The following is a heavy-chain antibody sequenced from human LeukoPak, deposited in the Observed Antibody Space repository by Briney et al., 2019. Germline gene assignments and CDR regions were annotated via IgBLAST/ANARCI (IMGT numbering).Heavy chain of an antibody. V-gene: IGHV3-7*03. Sequence: GGSLRLSCAASGFSFSSSHISWVRQAPEKGLEWVAHIDPDGGHEPFVDSVKGRFTISRDNAKNTLYLQMNTLRAEDTAMYFCARWRGLQSEFDLWGQGILVTVSS. J-gene: IGHJ4*02. CDR2: IDPDGGHE. D-gene: IGHD3-3*01. CDR1: GFSFSSSH. CDR3: ARWRGLQSEFDL.